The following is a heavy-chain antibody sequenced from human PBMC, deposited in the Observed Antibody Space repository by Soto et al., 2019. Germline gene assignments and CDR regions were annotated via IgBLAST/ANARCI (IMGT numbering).Heavy chain of an antibody. D-gene: IGHD3-10*01. CDR3: ARVGGNYYGSGSFSY. Sequence: EVQLVESGGGLVKPGGSLRLSCAASGFTCSSYSMNWVRQAPGKGLEWVSSISSSSSYIYYADSVKGRFTISRDNAKNSLYLQMNSLRAEDTAVYYCARVGGNYYGSGSFSYWGQGTLVTVSS. J-gene: IGHJ4*02. V-gene: IGHV3-21*01. CDR2: ISSSSSYI. CDR1: GFTCSSYS.